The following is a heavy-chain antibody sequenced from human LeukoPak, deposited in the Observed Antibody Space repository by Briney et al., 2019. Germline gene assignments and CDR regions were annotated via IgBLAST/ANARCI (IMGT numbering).Heavy chain of an antibody. D-gene: IGHD3-16*01. J-gene: IGHJ6*02. CDR2: ISIRGTTI. CDR1: GFTFSSYE. V-gene: IGHV3-48*03. CDR3: ARDPRGMDV. Sequence: ARGSLRLSCAASGFTFSSYEMNWVRQAPREGLEWVSYISIRGTTIYYADSVKGRFTISRDNAKNSLYLQMNSLRVEDTAVYYCARDPRGMDVWGQGTTVTVSS.